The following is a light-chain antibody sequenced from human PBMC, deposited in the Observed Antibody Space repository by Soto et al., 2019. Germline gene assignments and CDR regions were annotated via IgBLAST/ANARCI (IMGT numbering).Light chain of an antibody. V-gene: IGLV2-8*01. CDR3: CSYAGSDNYV. CDR1: SSDVGGYNY. J-gene: IGLJ1*01. CDR2: EVT. Sequence: QSVLTQPPSASGSPGQSVTISCTGTSSDVGGYNYVSWYQQHPGKAPKLMIYEVTKRPSGVPDRFSGSKSGNTASLTVSGLQAEDEADYYCCSYAGSDNYVFGTGTKLTVX.